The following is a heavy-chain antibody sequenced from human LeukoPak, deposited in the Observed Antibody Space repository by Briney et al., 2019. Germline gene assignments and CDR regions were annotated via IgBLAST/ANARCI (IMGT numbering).Heavy chain of an antibody. V-gene: IGHV3-33*08. CDR2: IWYGGSNK. D-gene: IGHD1-14*01. CDR3: ARDYRGYYFDY. J-gene: IGHJ4*02. CDR1: GFTFSSYG. Sequence: GGSLRLSCAASGFTFSSYGMHWVRQAPGKGLEWVAVIWYGGSNKYYADSVKGRFTISRDNSKNTLYLQMNSLRAEDTAVYYCARDYRGYYFDYWGRGTLVTVSS.